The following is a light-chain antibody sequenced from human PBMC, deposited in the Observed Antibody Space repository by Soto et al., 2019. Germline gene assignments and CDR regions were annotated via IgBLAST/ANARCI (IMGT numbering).Light chain of an antibody. CDR1: QSVLYGSHNKTY. Sequence: DIVMPQSTESLAVSLGERATINCKSSQSVLYGSHNKTYLAWYQQKPGQPPKLLIDWASTRESGIPDRFSGTGSATDFTLTISSLQAEAVAVYDCQQYYTFALTVGGGTKVEIK. V-gene: IGKV4-1*01. CDR3: QQYYTFALT. J-gene: IGKJ4*01. CDR2: WAS.